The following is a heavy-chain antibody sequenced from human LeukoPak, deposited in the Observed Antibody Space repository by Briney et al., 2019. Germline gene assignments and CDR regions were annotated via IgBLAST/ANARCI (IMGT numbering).Heavy chain of an antibody. J-gene: IGHJ5*02. CDR3: ARGRSCTGGCPPGDRYNWFDP. CDR2: IHSDVSTT. Sequence: PGGSLRLSCAASGFTFSNYWMHWVRQAPGKGLVWVSRIHSDVSTTTYADSVKGRFTISRDNAKNTLYLQMNSLRVEDTALYYCARGRSCTGGCPPGDRYNWFDPWGQGTLVIVSS. CDR1: GFTFSNYW. D-gene: IGHD2-8*02. V-gene: IGHV3-74*01.